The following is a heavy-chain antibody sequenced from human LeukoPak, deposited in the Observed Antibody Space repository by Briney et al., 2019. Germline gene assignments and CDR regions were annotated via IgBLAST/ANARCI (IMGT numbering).Heavy chain of an antibody. CDR1: GYIFTTYD. CDR3: ARGSGSSTYRMDV. Sequence: ASVKVSCKASGYIFTTYDISWVRQAPGQGLEWMGWISTYNGNTNYAQNLRGRVTMTTDTSTSTAYMEVRSLRSDDTAVYYCARGSGSSTYRMDVWGQGTTVTVSS. D-gene: IGHD1-26*01. V-gene: IGHV1-18*01. J-gene: IGHJ6*02. CDR2: ISTYNGNT.